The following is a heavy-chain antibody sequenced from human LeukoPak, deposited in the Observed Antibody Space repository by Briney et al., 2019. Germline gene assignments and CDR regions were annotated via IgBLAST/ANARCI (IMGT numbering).Heavy chain of an antibody. CDR3: VKMGTYYYDSSGSNY. D-gene: IGHD3-22*01. CDR1: GFTFSSYW. Sequence: GGSLRLSCAASGFTFSSYWMHWVRQAPGEGLEYVSAINSNGGTTYYSDSVKGRFTISRDNSKNTLYLQMSSLRAEDTAVYYCVKMGTYYYDSSGSNYWGQGTLVTVSS. V-gene: IGHV3-64D*09. J-gene: IGHJ4*02. CDR2: INSNGGTT.